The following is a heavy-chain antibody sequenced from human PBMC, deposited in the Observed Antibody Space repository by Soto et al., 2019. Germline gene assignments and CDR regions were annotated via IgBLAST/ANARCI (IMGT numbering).Heavy chain of an antibody. CDR3: ARVSGYSSSSSPPGRFDP. CDR1: GGSISSGDYY. CDR2: IYYSGST. Sequence: QVQLQESGPGLVKPSQTLSLTCTVSGGSISSGDYYWSWIRQPPGKGLEWIGYIYYSGSTYYNPSLKSRVTISVDTSKNQFSLKLSSVTAADTAVYYCARVSGYSSSSSPPGRFDPWGQGTLVTVSS. V-gene: IGHV4-30-4*01. J-gene: IGHJ5*02. D-gene: IGHD6-6*01.